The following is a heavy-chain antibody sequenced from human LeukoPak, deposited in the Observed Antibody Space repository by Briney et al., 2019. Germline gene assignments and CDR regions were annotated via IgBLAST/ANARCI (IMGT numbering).Heavy chain of an antibody. CDR2: IYTSGST. CDR1: GVSLRSGSNY. Sequence: SETLSLTCTVSGVSLRSGSNYWSWIRQPAGKGLEWIGRIYTSGSTNYNLSLRSRVTISVDTSQNQFSLKLTSVTAADTAVYYCAKEGEYYYDSRGYLWGQGTLVTVSS. CDR3: AKEGEYYYDSRGYL. V-gene: IGHV4-61*02. J-gene: IGHJ4*02. D-gene: IGHD3-22*01.